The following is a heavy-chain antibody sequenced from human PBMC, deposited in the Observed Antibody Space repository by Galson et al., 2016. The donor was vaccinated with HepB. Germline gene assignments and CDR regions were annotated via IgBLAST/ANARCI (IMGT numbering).Heavy chain of an antibody. CDR1: GDSVSSNSAA. J-gene: IGHJ6*02. V-gene: IGHV6-1*01. CDR2: TYYRSKWYN. D-gene: IGHD1-1*01. CDR3: ARGQLQRGSSYYSFALDV. Sequence: AISGDSVSSNSAAWHWIRQSPSRGLEWLGRTYYRSKWYNDYAVSVKSRIAINPDTSKNQFSLQLNSVTPEDTAVYYCARGQLQRGSSYYSFALDVWGQGTTVTVSS.